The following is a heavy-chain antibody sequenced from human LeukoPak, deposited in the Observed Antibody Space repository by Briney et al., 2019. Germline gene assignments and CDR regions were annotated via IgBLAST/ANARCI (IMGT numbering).Heavy chain of an antibody. J-gene: IGHJ4*02. Sequence: GESLKISCEGSGYNFSNCLIGWVRQMPGKGLEWMGIIYPGDSDTRYGPSFQGQVTISADKSISTAYLQWSSLKASDTAMYYCARHGGGGSGGNSGFDYWGQGTLVTVSS. V-gene: IGHV5-51*01. D-gene: IGHD4-23*01. CDR3: ARHGGGGSGGNSGFDY. CDR2: IYPGDSDT. CDR1: GYNFSNCL.